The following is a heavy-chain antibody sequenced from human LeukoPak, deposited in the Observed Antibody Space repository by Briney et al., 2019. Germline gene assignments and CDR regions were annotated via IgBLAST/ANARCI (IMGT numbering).Heavy chain of an antibody. D-gene: IGHD4-23*01. J-gene: IGHJ4*02. V-gene: IGHV1-2*06. CDR2: INPNSGGT. CDR1: GYTFTGYY. CDR3: ASTDAVTGSGFDY. Sequence: ASVKVSCKASGYTFTGYYMHWVRQAPGQRLEWMGRINPNSGGTNYAQKFQGRVTMTRDTSISTAYMELSRLRSDDTAVYYCASTDAVTGSGFDYWGQGILVTVSS.